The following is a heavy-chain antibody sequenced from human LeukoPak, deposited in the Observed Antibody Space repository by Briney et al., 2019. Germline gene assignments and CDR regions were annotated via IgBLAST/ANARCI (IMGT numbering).Heavy chain of an antibody. CDR3: ATGAPTVTALGDAFDI. CDR2: IIPIFGTA. Sequence: SVKVSCKASGGTFSSYAISWVRQAPGQGLEWMGGIIPIFGTANCAQKFQGRVTITTDESTSTAYMELSSLRSEDTAVYYCATGAPTVTALGDAFDIWGQGTMVTVSP. V-gene: IGHV1-69*05. D-gene: IGHD4-17*01. J-gene: IGHJ3*02. CDR1: GGTFSSYA.